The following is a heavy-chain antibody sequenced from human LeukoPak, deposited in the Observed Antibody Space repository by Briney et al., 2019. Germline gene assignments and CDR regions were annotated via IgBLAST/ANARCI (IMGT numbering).Heavy chain of an antibody. Sequence: GGSLRLSCVVSEFTFSSNWMNWVRQAPGKGLEWVANIKSDGSEKYYADSVKGRFTISRDNAKNSLYLQMNSLKAEDTAVYYCASGSGWRQLYWGQGTLVAVSP. J-gene: IGHJ4*02. V-gene: IGHV3-7*01. CDR3: ASGSGWRQLY. D-gene: IGHD5-24*01. CDR1: EFTFSSNW. CDR2: IKSDGSEK.